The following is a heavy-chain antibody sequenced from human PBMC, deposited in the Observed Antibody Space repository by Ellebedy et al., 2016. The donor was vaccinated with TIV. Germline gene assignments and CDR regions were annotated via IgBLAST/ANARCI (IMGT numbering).Heavy chain of an antibody. CDR3: AHHYSSSWYPVY. CDR2: IYWDDDK. J-gene: IGHJ4*02. CDR1: GFSLSTSGVG. Sequence: SGPTLVKPTQTLTLTCTFSGFSLSTSGVGVGWIRQPPGKALERLALIYWDDDKRYSPSLKSRLTITRDTSKNQVVLTMTNMDPVDTATYYCAHHYSSSWYPVYWGQGTLVTVSS. V-gene: IGHV2-5*02. D-gene: IGHD6-13*01.